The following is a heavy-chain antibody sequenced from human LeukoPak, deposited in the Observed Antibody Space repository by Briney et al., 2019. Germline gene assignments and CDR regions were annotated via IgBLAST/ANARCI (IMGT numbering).Heavy chain of an antibody. CDR1: GYTFTNYW. CDR2: ISPGDSDT. Sequence: GESLKISCTGSGYTFTNYWNAWVRQVPGKGLEWVGIISPGDSDTRYSPSFQGQVTISADKSISTAYLQWSSLKASDSAMYYCARDLRSLDYNYMDVWGKGTTVTVSS. V-gene: IGHV5-51*01. D-gene: IGHD5/OR15-5a*01. CDR3: ARDLRSLDYNYMDV. J-gene: IGHJ6*03.